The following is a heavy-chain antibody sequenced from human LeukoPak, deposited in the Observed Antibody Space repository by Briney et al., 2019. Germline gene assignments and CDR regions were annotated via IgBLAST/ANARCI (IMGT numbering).Heavy chain of an antibody. CDR2: IRSKAYGGTT. Sequence: GGSLRLSCAASGFSFSSHSMNWVRQAPGKGLEWVGFIRSKAYGGTTEYAASVKGRFTISRDDSKSIAYLQMNSLKTEDTAVYYCTRALGAGDGYMGTYYFDYWGQGTLVTVSS. CDR3: TRALGAGDGYMGTYYFDY. CDR1: GFSFSSHS. V-gene: IGHV3-49*04. J-gene: IGHJ4*02. D-gene: IGHD5-24*01.